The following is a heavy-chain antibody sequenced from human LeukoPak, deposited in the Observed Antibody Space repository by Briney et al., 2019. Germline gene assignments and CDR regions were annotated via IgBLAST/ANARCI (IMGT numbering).Heavy chain of an antibody. CDR3: ARRSAAIDAFDI. J-gene: IGHJ3*02. Sequence: GGSLRLSCAASGFTFSSYWMHWVRQAPGKGLVWVSRINSDGSSTSYADSVKGRFTISRDNAKNTLYLQMNSLRAEDTAVYYCARRSAAIDAFDIWGQGTMVTVSS. V-gene: IGHV3-74*01. CDR1: GFTFSSYW. D-gene: IGHD3-9*01. CDR2: INSDGSST.